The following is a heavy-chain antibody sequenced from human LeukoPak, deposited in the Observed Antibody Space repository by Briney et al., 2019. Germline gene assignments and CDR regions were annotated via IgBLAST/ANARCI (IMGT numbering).Heavy chain of an antibody. CDR1: GYNFTNYW. V-gene: IGHV5-51*01. Sequence: GESLKISCKASGYNFTNYWIGWVRQLSGKGLEWMGFIYPDDSDTTYSPSFRGQVTISADRSSSTAYLLWSSLEASDTAIYYCVRSFGYWGQGTLVTVS. CDR2: IYPDDSDT. D-gene: IGHD3-10*01. J-gene: IGHJ4*02. CDR3: VRSFGY.